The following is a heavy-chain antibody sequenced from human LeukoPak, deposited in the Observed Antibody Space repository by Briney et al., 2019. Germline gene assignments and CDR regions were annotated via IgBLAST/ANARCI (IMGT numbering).Heavy chain of an antibody. D-gene: IGHD3-22*01. CDR2: IYYSGST. V-gene: IGHV4-59*01. CDR3: ARGRVGYYDSSGYCFDY. J-gene: IGHJ4*02. Sequence: SETLSLTCTVSGGSISSYYWSWIRQPPGKGLEWIGYIYYSGSTNYNPSLKSRVTISVDTSKNQFSLKLSSVTAADTAVYYCARGRVGYYDSSGYCFDYWGQGTLVTVSS. CDR1: GGSISSYY.